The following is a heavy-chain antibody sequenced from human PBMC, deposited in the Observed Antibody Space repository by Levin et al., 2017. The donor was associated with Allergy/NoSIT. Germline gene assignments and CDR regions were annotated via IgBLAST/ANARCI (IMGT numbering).Heavy chain of an antibody. CDR3: ARARAAAGNEWHAFDI. CDR2: IYPGDSDT. J-gene: IGHJ3*02. D-gene: IGHD6-13*01. CDR1: GYSFTSYW. V-gene: IGHV5-51*01. Sequence: GESLKISCKGSGYSFTSYWIGRVRQMPGKGLEWMGIIYPGDSDTRYSPSFQGQATIPADKSISTAYLQWSSLKASDTAMYYCARARAAAGNEWHAFDIWGQGTMVTVSS.